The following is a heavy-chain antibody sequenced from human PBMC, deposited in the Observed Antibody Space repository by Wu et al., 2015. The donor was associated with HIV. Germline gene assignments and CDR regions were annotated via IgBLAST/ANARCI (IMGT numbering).Heavy chain of an antibody. J-gene: IGHJ4*02. CDR2: INPNSGGT. CDR3: AREGVGAITYFDY. V-gene: IGHV1-2*02. D-gene: IGHD1-26*01. CDR1: GYTFTGYY. Sequence: QVQLVQSGAEVKKPGASVKVSCKASGYTFTGYYMNWVRQAPGQGLEWMGWINPNSGGTNYAQKFQGRVTMTRDTSTSTVYMELSSLRSEDTAVYYCAREGVGAITYFDYVGTRERWSPSP.